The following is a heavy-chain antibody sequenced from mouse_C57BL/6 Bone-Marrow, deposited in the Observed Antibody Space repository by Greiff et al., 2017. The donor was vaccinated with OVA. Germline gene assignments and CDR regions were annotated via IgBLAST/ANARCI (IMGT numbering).Heavy chain of an antibody. Sequence: VQLQQSGAELVRPGASVKLSCTASGFNIKDDYMHWVKQRPEQGLEWIGWIDPENGDTEYVSKLQGKVTITADTASNTAKLQLSSRTSEDTAVYYCFYDYGSSYEGDYWDQGTAVTVSS. J-gene: IGHJ4*01. CDR3: FYDYGSSYEGDY. V-gene: IGHV14-4*01. CDR2: IDPENGDT. D-gene: IGHD1-1*01. CDR1: GFNIKDDY.